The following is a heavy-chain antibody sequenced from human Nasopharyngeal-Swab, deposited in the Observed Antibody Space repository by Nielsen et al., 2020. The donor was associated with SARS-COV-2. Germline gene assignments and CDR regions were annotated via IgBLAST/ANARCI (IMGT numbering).Heavy chain of an antibody. CDR1: GFTFGDYA. V-gene: IGHV3-49*04. CDR2: IRSKAYGGTT. J-gene: IGHJ4*02. Sequence: GGSLRLSCTASGFTFGDYAMSWVRQAPGKGPEWVGFIRSKAYGGTTEYAASVKGRFTISRDDSKSIAYLQMNSLKTEDTAVYYCTRNDFWSGYYFDCWGQGTLVTVSS. CDR3: TRNDFWSGYYFDC. D-gene: IGHD3-3*01.